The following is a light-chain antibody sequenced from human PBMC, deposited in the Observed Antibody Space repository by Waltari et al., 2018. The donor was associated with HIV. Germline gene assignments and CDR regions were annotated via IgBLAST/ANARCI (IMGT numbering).Light chain of an antibody. CDR1: QTVTSN. J-gene: IGKJ2*01. Sequence: EIVLTQSPATLSVSPGERVTLSCWASQTVTSNLAWYQQRPGQAPRFLIYDTSTRATGIPARFSASGSGTEFTLTISGLQSEDFAVYYCQQYNNWLTFGQGTKLEIK. CDR3: QQYNNWLT. V-gene: IGKV3-15*01. CDR2: DTS.